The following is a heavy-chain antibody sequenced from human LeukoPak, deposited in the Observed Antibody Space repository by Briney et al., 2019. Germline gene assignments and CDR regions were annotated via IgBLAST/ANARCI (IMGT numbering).Heavy chain of an antibody. V-gene: IGHV3-9*01. CDR2: ISWNSGSI. Sequence: PGGSLRLSCAASGFTFDDYAMHWVRQAPGKGLEWVSGISWNSGSIGYADAVKGRFTISRDNAKNSLYLQMNSLRAEDTALYYCAKGIGTAMSLAPYYYYGMDVWGQGTTVTVSS. CDR3: AKGIGTAMSLAPYYYYGMDV. CDR1: GFTFDDYA. D-gene: IGHD5-18*01. J-gene: IGHJ6*02.